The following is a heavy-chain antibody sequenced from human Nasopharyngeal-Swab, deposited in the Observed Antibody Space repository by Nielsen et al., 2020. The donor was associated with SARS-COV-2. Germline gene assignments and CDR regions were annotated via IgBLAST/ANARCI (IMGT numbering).Heavy chain of an antibody. CDR2: ISGNIGTT. V-gene: IGHV1-18*01. CDR1: GYTFTSYG. CDR3: VRGSALIDY. J-gene: IGHJ4*02. D-gene: IGHD1-26*01. Sequence: ASVKVSCKASGYTFTSYGISWVRQAPGQGLEWMGWISGNIGTTNYAQNLQGRVTMTTDTSKSTAYMELRNLRSDDTAVYYCVRGSALIDYWGQGTLVTVSS.